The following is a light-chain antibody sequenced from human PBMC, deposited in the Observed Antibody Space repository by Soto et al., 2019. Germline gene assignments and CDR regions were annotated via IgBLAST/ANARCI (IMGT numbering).Light chain of an antibody. CDR3: AACDDSLNAVV. J-gene: IGLJ2*01. Sequence: QSVLTQPPSASGTPGQRGTISCSGSSSNIGSNTVNWYQQLPGTAPKLLIYSNNQRPSGVPDRFSGSKSGTSASLAISGLQSEDEADYYCAACDDSLNAVVFGGGTKLTVL. CDR2: SNN. V-gene: IGLV1-44*01. CDR1: SSNIGSNT.